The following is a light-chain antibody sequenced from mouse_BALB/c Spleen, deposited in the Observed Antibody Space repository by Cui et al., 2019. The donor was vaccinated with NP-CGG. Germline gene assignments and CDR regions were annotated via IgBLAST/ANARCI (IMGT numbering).Light chain of an antibody. CDR1: TGAVTTSNY. J-gene: IGLJ1*01. V-gene: IGLV1*01. CDR2: GTN. Sequence: AAVTQSSALTTSPVETVARTCRSSTGAVTTSNYANWVQEKPDDLFTGLIGGTNNRAPGVPARFSGSLIGDKAALTITGAQTEDEAIYFCTLWYSNHWVFGGGTKLTVL. CDR3: TLWYSNHWV.